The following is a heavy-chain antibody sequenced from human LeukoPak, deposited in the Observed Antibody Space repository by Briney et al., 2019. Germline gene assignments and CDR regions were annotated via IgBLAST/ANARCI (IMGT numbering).Heavy chain of an antibody. CDR3: ARDQTYGDYGGIPDY. J-gene: IGHJ4*02. CDR2: INPSGGST. CDR1: GYTFTSYY. D-gene: IGHD4-17*01. Sequence: VASVTVSCKASGYTFTSYYMHWVRQAPGQGLEWMGLINPSGGSTSYAQKFQGRVTLTRDTSTSTVYMELSSLRSEDTAVYYCARDQTYGDYGGIPDYWGQGTLVTVSS. V-gene: IGHV1-46*01.